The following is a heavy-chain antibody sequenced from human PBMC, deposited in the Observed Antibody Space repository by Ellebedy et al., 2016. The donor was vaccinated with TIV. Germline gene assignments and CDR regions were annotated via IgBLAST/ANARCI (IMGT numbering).Heavy chain of an antibody. D-gene: IGHD3-22*01. J-gene: IGHJ6*02. CDR2: IFYSGTT. V-gene: IGHV4-59*01. Sequence: SETLSLTCTVSGDSITTYFWNWIRQPPGKGLEWIGYIFYSGTTNYNPSLKGRVTISIDTSKNQFYLKLSSVTAADTAVYYCARDRFDVITGTNSAMDVWGQGTTVTVSS. CDR1: GDSITTYF. CDR3: ARDRFDVITGTNSAMDV.